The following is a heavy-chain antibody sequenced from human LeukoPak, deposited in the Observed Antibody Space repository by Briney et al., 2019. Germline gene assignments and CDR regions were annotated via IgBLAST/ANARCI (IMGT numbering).Heavy chain of an antibody. CDR2: INAGNGNT. Sequence: ASVKVSCKASGYTFTSYAMHWVRQAPGQRLEWMGWINAGNGNTKYSQKFQGRVTITRDTSASTAYMELSSLRSEDTAVYYCARPTMIGLDLPLDYWGQGTLVTVSS. D-gene: IGHD3-22*01. CDR3: ARPTMIGLDLPLDY. V-gene: IGHV1-3*01. J-gene: IGHJ4*02. CDR1: GYTFTSYA.